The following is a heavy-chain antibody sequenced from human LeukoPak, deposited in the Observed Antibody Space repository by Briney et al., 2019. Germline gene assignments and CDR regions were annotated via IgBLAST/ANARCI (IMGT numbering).Heavy chain of an antibody. V-gene: IGHV4-31*03. D-gene: IGHD3-10*01. CDR3: ARVLLWFGELPQAYFDY. J-gene: IGHJ4*02. Sequence: SETLSLTCTVSGGSISSGGYYWSWIRQHPGKGLEWIGYIYYSGSTYYNPSLKSRVTISVDTSKNQFSLKLSSVTAADTAVYYCARVLLWFGELPQAYFDYWGQGTLVTVTS. CDR1: GGSISSGGYY. CDR2: IYYSGST.